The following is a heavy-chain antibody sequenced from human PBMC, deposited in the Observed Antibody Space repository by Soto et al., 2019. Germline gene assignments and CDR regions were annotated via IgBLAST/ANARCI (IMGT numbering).Heavy chain of an antibody. CDR2: ISYYGSNK. Sequence: RLSCAASGVTFSSYAMHWVSQAPGKWLEWVAVISYYGSNKYYADSVKGRFTISRDNSKTTLYLQKNSLRAEDTAVYYGARDPRKSARRVMIDAFDIWGQGTMVTVSS. CDR1: GVTFSSYA. V-gene: IGHV3-30*04. D-gene: IGHD6-6*01. CDR3: ARDPRKSARRVMIDAFDI. J-gene: IGHJ3*02.